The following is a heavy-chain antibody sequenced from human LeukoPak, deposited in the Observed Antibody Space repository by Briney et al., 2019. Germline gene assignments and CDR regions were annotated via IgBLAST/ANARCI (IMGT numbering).Heavy chain of an antibody. Sequence: GGSLRLSCAASGFIFSSYSMSWVRQAPGRGLEWVSSISSSSSYIYYADSVKGRFTISRNNAKNSLYLQMNSLRAEDTAVYYCATSFTVTTLGAFDIWGQGTMVTVSS. D-gene: IGHD4-17*01. CDR2: ISSSSSYI. CDR1: GFIFSSYS. J-gene: IGHJ3*02. CDR3: ATSFTVTTLGAFDI. V-gene: IGHV3-21*04.